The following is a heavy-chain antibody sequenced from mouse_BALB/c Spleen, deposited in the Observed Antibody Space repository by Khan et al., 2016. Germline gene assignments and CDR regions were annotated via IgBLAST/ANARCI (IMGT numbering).Heavy chain of an antibody. V-gene: IGHV4-1*02. CDR2: LNPDSSTI. J-gene: IGHJ4*01. CDR3: ARQEDYAKDY. Sequence: EVELVESGGGLLQPGGSLKLSCAASGFDFSRYWMSWVRQAPGQGLEWIGSLNPDSSTINYTPSLKAKFIISRTHAKNTLYLQIGKVRSEDTALYYCARQEDYAKDYWGQGTSVTVSS. CDR1: GFDFSRYW.